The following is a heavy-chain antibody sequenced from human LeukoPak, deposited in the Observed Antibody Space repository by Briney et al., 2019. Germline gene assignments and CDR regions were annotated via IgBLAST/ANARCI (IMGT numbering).Heavy chain of an antibody. CDR2: ISGSGDST. CDR3: AKDLWSVSVAVFDY. D-gene: IGHD6-19*01. V-gene: IGHV3-23*01. CDR1: GFTLSTHA. Sequence: PGGSLRLSCAASGFTLSTHAMTWVRQAPGKGLEWVSSISGSGDSTHYADSVKGRFTISRDYSKNTLYLHMNSLRADDTAVYYCAKDLWSVSVAVFDYWGQGTLVTVSS. J-gene: IGHJ4*02.